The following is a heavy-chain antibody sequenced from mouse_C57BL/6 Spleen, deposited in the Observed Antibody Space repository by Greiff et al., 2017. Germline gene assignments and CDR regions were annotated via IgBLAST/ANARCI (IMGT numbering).Heavy chain of an antibody. Sequence: QVQLKESGAELVKPGASVKISCKASGYAFSSYWMNWVKQRPGKGLEWIGQIYPGDGDTNYNGKLQGKATLTADNSSSTAYMPLSSLTSADSAVYCWAKGSTTSVPYYFDYWGQGTTLTVSS. CDR3: AKGSTTSVPYYFDY. D-gene: IGHD1-1*01. CDR1: GYAFSSYW. CDR2: IYPGDGDT. J-gene: IGHJ2*01. V-gene: IGHV1-80*01.